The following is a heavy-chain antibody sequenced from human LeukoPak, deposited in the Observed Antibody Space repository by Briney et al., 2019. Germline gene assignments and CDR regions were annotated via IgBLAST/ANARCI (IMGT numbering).Heavy chain of an antibody. CDR1: GFTVSSNY. CDR3: ARDRAAASYYYMDV. J-gene: IGHJ6*03. D-gene: IGHD6-13*01. CDR2: IYSGGST. V-gene: IGHV3-66*01. Sequence: GGSLRLSCAASGFTVSSNYMSWVRQAPGKGLEWVSVIYSGGSTYYADSVKGRFTISRDNSKNTLYLQMNSLRAEDTAVYYCARDRAAASYYYMDVWGKGTTVTISS.